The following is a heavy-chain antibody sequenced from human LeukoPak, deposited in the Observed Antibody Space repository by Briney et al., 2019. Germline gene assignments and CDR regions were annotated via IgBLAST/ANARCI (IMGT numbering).Heavy chain of an antibody. J-gene: IGHJ5*02. CDR1: GGTFSSYA. Sequence: GASVKVSCKASGGTFSSYAISWVRQAPGQGLEWMGGIIPIFGTANYAQKFQGRVTITADESTSTAYMELSSLRSEDTAVYYCARSRVVVVAAINWFDPWGQGTLVTVSS. V-gene: IGHV1-69*13. CDR2: IIPIFGTA. CDR3: ARSRVVVVAAINWFDP. D-gene: IGHD2-15*01.